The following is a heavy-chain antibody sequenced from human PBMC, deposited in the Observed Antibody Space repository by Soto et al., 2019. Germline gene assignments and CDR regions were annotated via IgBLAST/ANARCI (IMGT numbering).Heavy chain of an antibody. J-gene: IGHJ4*02. CDR2: ISGSGDST. CDR3: ARRGSGSYYAY. D-gene: IGHD1-26*01. CDR1: GFTFSSYA. V-gene: IGHV3-23*01. Sequence: EVQLLESGGGLVQPGGSLRLSCAASGFTFSSYAMRWVRQAPVKGLEWVSAISGSGDSTYYADSVKGRFTISRDNSKNTLYLQMNSLRAEDTAVYYFARRGSGSYYAYWGQGTLVTVSS.